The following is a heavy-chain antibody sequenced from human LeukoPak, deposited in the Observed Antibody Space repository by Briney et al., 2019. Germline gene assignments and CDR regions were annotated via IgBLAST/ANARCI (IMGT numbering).Heavy chain of an antibody. CDR3: ARGFFRPGGETSRVGATPYYYYYYMDV. V-gene: IGHV1-18*01. CDR1: GYTFTSYG. Sequence: AAVKVSCKASGYTFTSYGISWVRQAPGQGLEWMGWISAYNGNTNYAQKLQGRVTMTTDTSTSTAYMELRSLRSDDTAVDYCARGFFRPGGETSRVGATPYYYYYYMDVWGKGTTVTVSS. J-gene: IGHJ6*03. CDR2: ISAYNGNT. D-gene: IGHD1-26*01.